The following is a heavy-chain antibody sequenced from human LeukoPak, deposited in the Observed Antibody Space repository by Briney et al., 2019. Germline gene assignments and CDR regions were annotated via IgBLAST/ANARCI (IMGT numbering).Heavy chain of an antibody. CDR1: GFTFSSYG. V-gene: IGHV3-30*02. Sequence: TGGSLRLSCAASGFTFSSYGMHWVRQAPGKGLEWLAFIRYDGSNKYYADSVKGRFTISRDNSKNTLYLQMNSLRAEDTAVYYCAKGVLRYFDWLPPDFDYWGQGTLVTVSS. J-gene: IGHJ4*02. CDR2: IRYDGSNK. D-gene: IGHD3-9*01. CDR3: AKGVLRYFDWLPPDFDY.